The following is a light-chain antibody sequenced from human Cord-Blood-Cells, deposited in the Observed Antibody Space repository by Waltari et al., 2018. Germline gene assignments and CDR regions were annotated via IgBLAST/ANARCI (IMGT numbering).Light chain of an antibody. J-gene: IGLJ3*02. CDR1: SSDVGSATL. CDR2: EGS. CDR3: CSYAGRSTWV. V-gene: IGLV2-23*01. Sequence: QSALTQPASVSGSPAQSKTISCTGTSSDVGSATLVSWYQQHPGKAPKHMIYEGSKRPSGVSNRCSGSKSGNTASLTSSGLQAEDEADYYCCSYAGRSTWVFGGGTKLTVL.